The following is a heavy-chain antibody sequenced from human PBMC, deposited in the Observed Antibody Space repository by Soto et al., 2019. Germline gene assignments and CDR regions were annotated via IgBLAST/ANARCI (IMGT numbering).Heavy chain of an antibody. J-gene: IGHJ4*02. CDR3: ARNSIYDSSLIDY. V-gene: IGHV5-51*01. CDR2: IYPGDSDT. D-gene: IGHD3-22*01. Sequence: GESLKISCNGSGYSFTSYWIGWVLHMPGKGLEWMGIIYPGDSDTRYSPSFQGQVTISADKSISTAYLQWSSLKASDTAMYYCARNSIYDSSLIDYWGQGTLVTVSS. CDR1: GYSFTSYW.